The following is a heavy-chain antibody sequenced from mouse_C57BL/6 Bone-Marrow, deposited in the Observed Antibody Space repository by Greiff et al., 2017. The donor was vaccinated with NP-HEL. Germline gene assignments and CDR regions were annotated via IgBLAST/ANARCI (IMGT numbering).Heavy chain of an antibody. D-gene: IGHD1-1*01. CDR2: IYPGDGDT. V-gene: IGHV1-82*01. CDR3: ASAYYYGGSYSSFDY. J-gene: IGHJ2*01. Sequence: QVQLQQSGPELVKPGASVKISCKASGYAFSSSWMNWVKQRPGKGLEWIGRIYPGDGDTNYNGKFKGKATLTAVKSSSTAYMQLSSLTSEDSAVSFCASAYYYGGSYSSFDYWGQGTTLTVSS. CDR1: GYAFSSSW.